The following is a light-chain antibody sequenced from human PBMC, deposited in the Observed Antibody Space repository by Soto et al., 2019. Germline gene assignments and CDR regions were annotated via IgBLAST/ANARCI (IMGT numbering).Light chain of an antibody. Sequence: IQLTQSPSSLSASAGDRVTITCRASQGISSYLAWYQQKPGKAPKLLICAASTLQSGVPSRFSGSGSGTDFNLTISSLQPEDFATYYCQQLNSYPSLTFGGGTKVEIK. J-gene: IGKJ4*01. V-gene: IGKV1-9*01. CDR3: QQLNSYPSLT. CDR2: AAS. CDR1: QGISSY.